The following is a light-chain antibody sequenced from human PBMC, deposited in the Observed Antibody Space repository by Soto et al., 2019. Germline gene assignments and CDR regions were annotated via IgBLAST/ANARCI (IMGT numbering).Light chain of an antibody. CDR3: QEYYSTPPT. V-gene: IGKV4-1*01. CDR2: WAS. CDR1: QSVLYSSNNKNY. J-gene: IGKJ1*01. Sequence: DIVMTQSPDSLAVSLGERATINCKSSQSVLYSSNNKNYLAWYQQKPGQPPKLLIYWASTLESGVPDRFSGRGSWTDSPLTISSLQAEDVAVYYCQEYYSTPPTFGQGTKVEIK.